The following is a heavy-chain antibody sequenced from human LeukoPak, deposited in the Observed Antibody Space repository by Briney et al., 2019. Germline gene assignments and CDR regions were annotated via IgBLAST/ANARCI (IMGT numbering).Heavy chain of an antibody. CDR3: ARVLRSSGSPDY. CDR1: GGSISSDDYY. J-gene: IGHJ4*02. D-gene: IGHD3-22*01. CDR2: IYYSGST. V-gene: IGHV4-31*02. Sequence: PSQTLSLTCTVSGGSISSDDYYWSWIRQHPGKGLEWIGYIYYSGSTYYNPSLKSRVTISVDTSKNQFSLKLSSVTAADTAVYYCARVLRSSGSPDYWGQGTLVTVSS.